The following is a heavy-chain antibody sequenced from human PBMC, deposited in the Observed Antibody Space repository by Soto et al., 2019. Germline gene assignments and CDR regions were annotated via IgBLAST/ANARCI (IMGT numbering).Heavy chain of an antibody. Sequence: SETLSLSCTVAGGSISGGGYYWGWVRQPPGKGLEWIGYVYYGGNTNYNPSLKSQLTISIDASKNQFSLKLHSVTAADTAVYYCARLALGRFDPWGQGTLVTVSS. J-gene: IGHJ5*02. CDR2: VYYGGNT. V-gene: IGHV4-61*05. CDR3: ARLALGRFDP. CDR1: GGSISGGGYY.